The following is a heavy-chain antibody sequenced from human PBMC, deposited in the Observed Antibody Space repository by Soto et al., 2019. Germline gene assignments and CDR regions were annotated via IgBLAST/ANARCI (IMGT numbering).Heavy chain of an antibody. CDR3: ARARQYYYYMDV. CDR2: INHSGST. Sequence: SETLSLTCAVYGGSFSGYYWSWIRQPPGKGLEWIGEINHSGSTNYNPSLKSRVTISVDTSKNQFSLKLSSVTAADTAVYYCARARQYYYYMDVWGKGTTVTVSS. J-gene: IGHJ6*03. V-gene: IGHV4-34*01. CDR1: GGSFSGYY.